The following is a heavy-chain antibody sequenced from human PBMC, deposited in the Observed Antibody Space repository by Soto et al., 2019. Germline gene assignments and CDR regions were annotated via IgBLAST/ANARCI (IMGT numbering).Heavy chain of an antibody. CDR1: GGTFSSHA. CDR3: VRGRRSSPPGYY. Sequence: SVKGSCKASGGTFSSHAIRWVLQAPGQGLEWMGGIITIFGTANYAQKFQGRVTITADESTSTAYMELSSLRSEDTAVYYCVRGRRSSPPGYYWGQGTLVTVSS. V-gene: IGHV1-69*13. D-gene: IGHD6-25*01. CDR2: IITIFGTA. J-gene: IGHJ4*02.